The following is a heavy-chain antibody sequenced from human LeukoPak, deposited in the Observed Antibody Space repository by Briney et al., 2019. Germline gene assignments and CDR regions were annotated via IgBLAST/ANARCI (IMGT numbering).Heavy chain of an antibody. CDR2: IRSDGSSK. D-gene: IGHD4-11*01. CDR3: ARGVTTGPRWDY. Sequence: GGSLRLSCAASGFSFSNFGLHWVRQAPGKGLEWVALIRSDGSSKNYADSVKGRFTISRDASKNTVFLQMNSLRADDTAVYYCARGVTTGPRWDYWGQGTLVTVSS. V-gene: IGHV3-30*02. J-gene: IGHJ4*02. CDR1: GFSFSNFG.